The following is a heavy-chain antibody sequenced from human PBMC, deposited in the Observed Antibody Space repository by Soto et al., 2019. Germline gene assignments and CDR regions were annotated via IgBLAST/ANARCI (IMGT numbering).Heavy chain of an antibody. CDR1: GGSINNYY. Sequence: SETLSLTCTVSGGSINNYYWTWIRQPPGMGLEWIGYIYYSGSTNYNPSLKSRVTISVDTSKNQFSLKLSSVTAADTAVYYCARSYYDFWSGYYRSYYFDYWGQGTLVTAPQ. CDR2: IYYSGST. CDR3: ARSYYDFWSGYYRSYYFDY. J-gene: IGHJ4*02. D-gene: IGHD3-3*01. V-gene: IGHV4-59*01.